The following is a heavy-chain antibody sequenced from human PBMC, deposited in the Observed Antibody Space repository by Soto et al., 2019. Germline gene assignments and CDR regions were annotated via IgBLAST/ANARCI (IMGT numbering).Heavy chain of an antibody. CDR1: GYTFTSYG. V-gene: IGHV1-18*01. CDR3: ARDGDGDTYYYYYMDG. CDR2: ISANNGNT. D-gene: IGHD4-17*01. J-gene: IGHJ6*03. Sequence: QVQLVQSGAEVKKPGASVKVSCKASGYTFTSYGISWVRQAPGQGLEWMGWISANNGNTNYAQKLQGRVTMTTDTTTSTAYMELRSLRSDDTAGYYCARDGDGDTYYYYYMDGWGTGTTVTVSS.